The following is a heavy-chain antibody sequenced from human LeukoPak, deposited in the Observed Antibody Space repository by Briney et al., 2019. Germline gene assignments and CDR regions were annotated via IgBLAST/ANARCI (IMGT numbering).Heavy chain of an antibody. J-gene: IGHJ4*02. D-gene: IGHD6-13*01. CDR3: ARDSHSSSWYSEFDY. V-gene: IGHV3-69-1*01. CDR1: GFTFSADA. CDR2: IGSDNKP. Sequence: GGSLRLSCEASGFTFSADAMTWVRQAPGQGLEWVSSIGSDNKPHYSDSVKGRFTISRDNAKNSLYLQMNSLRAEDTAVYYRARDSHSSSWYSEFDYWGQGTLVTVSS.